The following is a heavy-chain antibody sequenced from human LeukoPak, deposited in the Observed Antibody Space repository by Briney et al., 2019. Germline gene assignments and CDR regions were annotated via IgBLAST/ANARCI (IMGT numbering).Heavy chain of an antibody. V-gene: IGHV6-1*01. CDR1: GDSVSSNSAA. J-gene: IGHJ5*02. CDR2: TYYRSKWYN. D-gene: IGHD1-26*01. Sequence: SQTLSLTCAISGDSVSSNSAAWNWIRQSPSGGLEWLGRTYYRSKWYNDYAVSVKSRITINPDTSKNQFSLQLNSVTPEDTAVYYCARDMGIVGATNFRWFDPWGQGTLVTVSS. CDR3: ARDMGIVGATNFRWFDP.